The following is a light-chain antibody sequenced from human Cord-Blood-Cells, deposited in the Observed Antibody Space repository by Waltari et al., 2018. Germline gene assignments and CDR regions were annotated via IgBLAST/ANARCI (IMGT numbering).Light chain of an antibody. CDR3: QQYDNLSYT. Sequence: DIQMTQSPSSLSASVGDRVTITCQARQDISNYLNWYQQKPGKAPKLLIYDASNLETGVPSRVSGSGSGTDFTFTISSLQPEDIATYYCQQYDNLSYTFGQGTKLEIK. CDR1: QDISNY. J-gene: IGKJ2*01. V-gene: IGKV1-33*01. CDR2: DAS.